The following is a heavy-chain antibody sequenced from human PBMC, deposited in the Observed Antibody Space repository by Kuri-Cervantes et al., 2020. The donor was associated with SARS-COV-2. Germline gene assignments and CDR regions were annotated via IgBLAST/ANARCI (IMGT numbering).Heavy chain of an antibody. CDR2: INPNTGDT. V-gene: IGHV1-2*02. CDR3: AGIRAVYGDPVVHFDF. J-gene: IGHJ4*02. D-gene: IGHD4-17*01. CDR1: GYTFTSYD. Sequence: ASVKVSCKASGYTFTSYDINWVRQATGQGLEWMGWINPNTGDTKYAQKFQGRVTMTRDMSISTGYMELTSLISPDTAVYYCAGIRAVYGDPVVHFDFRGQGTLVTVSS.